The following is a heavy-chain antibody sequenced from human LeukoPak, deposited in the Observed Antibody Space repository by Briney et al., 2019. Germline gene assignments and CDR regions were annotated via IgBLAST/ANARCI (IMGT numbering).Heavy chain of an antibody. Sequence: PGGSLRLSCAASGFIFDDYGMSWVRQAPGKGLEWVSYISSSSSTIYYADSVKGRFTISRDNAKNSLYLQMNSLRAEDTAVYYCARGPPSGSYYYDSSAQRVFDYWGQGTLVTVSS. CDR2: ISSSSSTI. J-gene: IGHJ4*02. CDR1: GFIFDDYG. D-gene: IGHD3-22*01. V-gene: IGHV3-48*04. CDR3: ARGPPSGSYYYDSSAQRVFDY.